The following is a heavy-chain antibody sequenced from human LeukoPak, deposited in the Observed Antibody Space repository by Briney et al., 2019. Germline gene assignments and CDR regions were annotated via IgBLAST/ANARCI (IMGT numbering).Heavy chain of an antibody. CDR2: IYPGDSDT. V-gene: IGHV5-51*01. Sequence: GESLKISCKGSGYRFTSYWIGWVRQMPGKGLEWMGIIYPGDSDTRYSPSFQGQVTISADKSISTAYLQWSSLKASDTAMYYCARHTPACSGGSCLFDYWGQGTLVTVSS. CDR1: GYRFTSYW. J-gene: IGHJ4*02. D-gene: IGHD2-15*01. CDR3: ARHTPACSGGSCLFDY.